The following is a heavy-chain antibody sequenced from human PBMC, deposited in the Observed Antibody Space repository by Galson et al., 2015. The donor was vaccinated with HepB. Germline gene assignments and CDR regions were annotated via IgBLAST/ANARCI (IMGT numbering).Heavy chain of an antibody. Sequence: CAISGDSVSNNNIAWNWIRQSPSRGLEWLGRTYYRAKWYNDYAVSVRSRITINPDTSKNQFSLQLNSVTPDDTAVYYCAGVVGTINYYGMDVWGQGTTVTVSS. CDR1: GDSVSNNNIA. V-gene: IGHV6-1*01. D-gene: IGHD6-19*01. CDR3: AGVVGTINYYGMDV. CDR2: TYYRAKWYN. J-gene: IGHJ6*02.